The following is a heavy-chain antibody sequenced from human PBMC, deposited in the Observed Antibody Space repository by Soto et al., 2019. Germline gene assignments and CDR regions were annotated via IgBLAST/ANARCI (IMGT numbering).Heavy chain of an antibody. Sequence: LRLSCAASGFTFGSYGMTWVRQAPGKGLECVSGITAATGTTYYADSVKGRFTISRDLSTNTLFLQMNSLRAADSAVYYCAKAKGRSNFYYSGLDVWGQGTTVTVS. J-gene: IGHJ6*02. CDR1: GFTFGSYG. D-gene: IGHD1-26*01. CDR2: ITAATGTT. V-gene: IGHV3-23*01. CDR3: AKAKGRSNFYYSGLDV.